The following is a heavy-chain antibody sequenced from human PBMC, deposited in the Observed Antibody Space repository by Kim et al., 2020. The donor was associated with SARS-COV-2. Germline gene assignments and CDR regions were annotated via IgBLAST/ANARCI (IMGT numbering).Heavy chain of an antibody. CDR3: VRDSTYSSGWYPLGF. V-gene: IGHV3-30*03. Sequence: GGSLRLSCVASGFTFTTYGMHWVRQPPGKGLEWVAAIQSDGSKEYYVDSMKGRFTISRDDPKNTLYLQINSLRDDDTAVYYCVRDSTYSSGWYPLGFWGQGTLVTVPS. CDR2: IQSDGSKE. J-gene: IGHJ4*02. CDR1: GFTFTTYG. D-gene: IGHD6-19*01.